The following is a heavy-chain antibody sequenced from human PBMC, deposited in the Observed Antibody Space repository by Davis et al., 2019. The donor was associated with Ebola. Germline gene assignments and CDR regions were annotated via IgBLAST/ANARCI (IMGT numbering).Heavy chain of an antibody. CDR1: GGSISSYY. CDR2: INHSGST. Sequence: GSLRLSCTVSGGSISSYYWSWIRQPPGKGLEWIGEINHSGSTNYNPSLKSRVTISVDTSKNQFSLKLSSVTAADTAVYYCATEIGAHYYYGMDVWGQGTTVTVSS. D-gene: IGHD4/OR15-4a*01. J-gene: IGHJ6*02. CDR3: ATEIGAHYYYGMDV. V-gene: IGHV4-34*01.